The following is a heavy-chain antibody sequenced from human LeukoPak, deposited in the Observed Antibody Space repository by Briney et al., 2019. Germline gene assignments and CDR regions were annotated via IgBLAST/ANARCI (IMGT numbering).Heavy chain of an antibody. CDR1: GFTFSSYV. D-gene: IGHD3-22*01. CDR3: AKDTGSSGYYYSDY. CDR2: ISGNGDST. Sequence: PGGSLRLSCAASGFTFSSYVMSWVRQAPGKGLEWVSGISGNGDSTYYADSVKGRFTISRDNSKNTLYLQMNSLRAEDTAVYYCAKDTGSSGYYYSDYWGQGTLVTVSS. V-gene: IGHV3-23*01. J-gene: IGHJ4*02.